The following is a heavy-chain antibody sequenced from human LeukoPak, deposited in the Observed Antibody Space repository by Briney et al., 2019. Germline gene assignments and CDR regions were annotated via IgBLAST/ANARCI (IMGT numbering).Heavy chain of an antibody. CDR2: INAGNGNT. J-gene: IGHJ4*02. D-gene: IGHD6-19*01. CDR3: ARDHGWYRDLYYFDY. V-gene: IGHV1-3*01. CDR1: GYTFTSYA. Sequence: ASVKVSCKASGYTFTSYAMHWVRLAPGQRLEWMGCINAGNGNTKYSQKFQGRVTITRDTSASTAYMELSSLRSEDTAVYYCARDHGWYRDLYYFDYWGQGTLVTVSS.